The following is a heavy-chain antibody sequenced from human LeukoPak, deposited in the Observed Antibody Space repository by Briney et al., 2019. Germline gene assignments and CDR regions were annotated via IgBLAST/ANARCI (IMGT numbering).Heavy chain of an antibody. CDR2: ISGSADNT. Sequence: GGSLRLSCAASGFIFSGYAMSWVRHAPGKGLEWVSGISGSADNTYYADSAKGRFTISRDNSENTVYLQMSSLRVEATAVYYRAKAWLSLGILDYWGQGTLVTVSS. CDR1: GFIFSGYA. CDR3: AKAWLSLGILDY. V-gene: IGHV3-23*01. D-gene: IGHD7-27*01. J-gene: IGHJ4*02.